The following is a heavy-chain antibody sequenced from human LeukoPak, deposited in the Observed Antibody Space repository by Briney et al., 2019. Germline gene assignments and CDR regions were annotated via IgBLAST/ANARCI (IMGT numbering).Heavy chain of an antibody. Sequence: GGSLRLSCATSGFSISLYAMTWVRQAPGKGLEWVSSMTAPTSGGVTKYADSVKGRFTISRDNSKNTLYLQMKSLRVEATGIYSCAEDPNGDPIGVFDNWGQGTVVTVSS. D-gene: IGHD2-8*01. CDR1: GFSISLYA. CDR2: MTAPTSGGVT. J-gene: IGHJ3*02. CDR3: AEDPNGDPIGVFDN. V-gene: IGHV3-23*01.